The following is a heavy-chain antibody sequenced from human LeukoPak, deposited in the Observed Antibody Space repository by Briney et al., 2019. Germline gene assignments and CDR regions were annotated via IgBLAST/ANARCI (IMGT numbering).Heavy chain of an antibody. CDR3: ARDLDAVAGTGEGY. J-gene: IGHJ4*02. CDR1: GYTFTSYY. CDR2: INPSGGST. D-gene: IGHD6-19*01. Sequence: VASVTVSCTASGYTFTSYYMHWVRQAPGQGLEWMGLINPSGGSTSYAQKFQGRVTITRDTSTSTVYMELSSLRSEDTAVYYCARDLDAVAGTGEGYWGQGTLVTVSS. V-gene: IGHV1-46*01.